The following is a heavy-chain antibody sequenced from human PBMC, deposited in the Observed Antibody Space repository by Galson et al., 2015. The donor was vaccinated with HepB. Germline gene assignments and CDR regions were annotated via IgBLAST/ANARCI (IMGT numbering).Heavy chain of an antibody. CDR2: ISGSGGST. V-gene: IGHV3-23*01. D-gene: IGHD5-12*01. CDR3: ARKDIVATMGDDTYYGMDV. CDR1: GFTFSSYA. Sequence: SLRLSCAASGFTFSSYAMSWVRQAPGKGLEWVSAISGSGGSTYYADSAKGRFTISRDDSKNTLYLQMNSLRAEDTAVYYCARKDIVATMGDDTYYGMDVWGQGTTVTVSS. J-gene: IGHJ6*02.